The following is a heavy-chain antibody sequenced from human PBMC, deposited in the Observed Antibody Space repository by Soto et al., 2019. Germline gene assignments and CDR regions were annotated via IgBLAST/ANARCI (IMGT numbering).Heavy chain of an antibody. CDR2: IYHSGST. J-gene: IGHJ5*02. Sequence: QLQLQESGSGPVKPSQTLSLTCAVSGGSISSGGYSWSWIRQPPGKGLEWIGYIYHSGSTYYNPSLKSRVTISLDRSKNQFSLKLSSVTAADTAVYYCARVPGPWGQGTLVTVSS. V-gene: IGHV4-30-2*01. CDR1: GGSISSGGYS. CDR3: ARVPGP.